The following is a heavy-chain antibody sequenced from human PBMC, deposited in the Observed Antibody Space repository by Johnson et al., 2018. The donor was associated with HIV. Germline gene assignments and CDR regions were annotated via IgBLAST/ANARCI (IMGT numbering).Heavy chain of an antibody. CDR1: GFIFSSYG. CDR2: ISYDGSKK. V-gene: IGHV3-30*18. D-gene: IGHD6-25*01. CDR3: ANLAASAAFDI. Sequence: VQLVESGGGVVQPGRSLRLSCAASGFIFSSYGMHWVRQAPGKGLEWVAVISYDGSKKYYADSVKGRFTISRDNSKNTLYLQMNSLRVEDTAVYYCANLAASAAFDIWGQGTMVTVSS. J-gene: IGHJ3*02.